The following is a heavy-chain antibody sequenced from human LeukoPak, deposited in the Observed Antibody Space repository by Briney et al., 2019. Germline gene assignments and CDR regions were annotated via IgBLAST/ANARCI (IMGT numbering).Heavy chain of an antibody. D-gene: IGHD3-16*01. CDR3: TRRLDD. Sequence: GGSLRLSCAASGFSFNSDWMDWVRQAPGKGLEWVANIKHDESEKNYLDSVKGRFTISRDNAQNSLYLQMNGLRAEDTAVYYCTRRLDDWGQGTLVTVSS. CDR1: GFSFNSDW. V-gene: IGHV3-7*01. CDR2: IKHDESEK. J-gene: IGHJ4*02.